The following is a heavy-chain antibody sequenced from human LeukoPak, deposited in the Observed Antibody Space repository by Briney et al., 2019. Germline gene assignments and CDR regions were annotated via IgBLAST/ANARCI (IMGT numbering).Heavy chain of an antibody. CDR3: ARTGGSGSSPYYV. V-gene: IGHV1-69*13. CDR2: IIPIFGTT. D-gene: IGHD3-10*01. CDR1: GGTFSSYA. Sequence: SVKVSCKASGGTFSSYAISWVRQAPGQGLEWMGGIIPIFGTTNYAQKFQGRVTITADESTSTAYMELRSLRSDDTAVYYCARTGGSGSSPYYVWGQGTTVTVSS. J-gene: IGHJ6*02.